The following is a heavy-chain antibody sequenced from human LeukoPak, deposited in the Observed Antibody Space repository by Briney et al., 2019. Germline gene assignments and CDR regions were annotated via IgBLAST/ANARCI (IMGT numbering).Heavy chain of an antibody. CDR2: ISWNSGSG. CDR3: AKDGDYYDSSGSSYFDY. D-gene: IGHD3-22*01. CDR1: GFIFHDYA. V-gene: IGHV3-9*03. Sequence: PGGSLRLSCAASGFIFHDYAMHWVRQTPGRGLEWVSGISWNSGSGGYADSVKGRFTISRDNAKNSLYLQMNSLRAEDMALYYCAKDGDYYDSSGSSYFDYWGQGTLVTVSS. J-gene: IGHJ4*02.